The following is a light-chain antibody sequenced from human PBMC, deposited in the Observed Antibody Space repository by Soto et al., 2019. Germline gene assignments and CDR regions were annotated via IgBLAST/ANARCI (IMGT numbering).Light chain of an antibody. Sequence: EIFLTQSPDTLSFSPGERATLSCRATQSVTNYIAWYQQRPGQAPRLLIYDASNRASGVPAKFSGSGSGTDFTLTISDLEPADFGLYYCQQRLNWPPNFGQGTKVDIK. CDR1: QSVTNY. J-gene: IGKJ1*01. CDR2: DAS. V-gene: IGKV3-11*01. CDR3: QQRLNWPPN.